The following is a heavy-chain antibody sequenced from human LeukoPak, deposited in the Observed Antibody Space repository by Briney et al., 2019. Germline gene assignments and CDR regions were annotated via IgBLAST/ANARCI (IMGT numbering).Heavy chain of an antibody. CDR2: IYYSGST. CDR3: ARVEAATTNPRFDY. D-gene: IGHD5-24*01. CDR1: GGSISNAAYY. J-gene: IGHJ4*02. Sequence: SETLSLTCTVSGGSISNAAYYWSWIRQHPGKGLEWIGYIYYSGSTYYNPSLKSRVTISADTSKNQFSPELSSVTAADTAVYYCARVEAATTNPRFDYWGQGTLVTVSS. V-gene: IGHV4-31*03.